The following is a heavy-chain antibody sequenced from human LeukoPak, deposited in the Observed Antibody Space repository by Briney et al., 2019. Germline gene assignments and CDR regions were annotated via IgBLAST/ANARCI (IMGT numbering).Heavy chain of an antibody. CDR3: AREPGRGFDP. J-gene: IGHJ5*02. Sequence: GASVKVSCKASGYTFTGYYMHWVRQAPGQGLEWMGWMNPNSGNTAYAQKFQGRVTMTRNTSISTAYMELSSLRSEDTAVYYCAREPGRGFDPWGQGTLVTVSS. CDR2: MNPNSGNT. D-gene: IGHD1-26*01. CDR1: GYTFTGYY. V-gene: IGHV1-8*02.